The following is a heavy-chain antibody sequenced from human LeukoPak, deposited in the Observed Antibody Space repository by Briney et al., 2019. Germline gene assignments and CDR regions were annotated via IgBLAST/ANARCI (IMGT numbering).Heavy chain of an antibody. Sequence: GGSLRLSCAASGFTFSTYGMHWVRQAPGKGLEWVAFIRYDGNSKYYADSVKGRFTISRDNSKNTLYLQMNSLRAEDTAVYYCAKTRANWGSADAFDIWGQGTMVTVSS. D-gene: IGHD7-27*01. CDR1: GFTFSTYG. CDR2: IRYDGNSK. V-gene: IGHV3-30*02. J-gene: IGHJ3*02. CDR3: AKTRANWGSADAFDI.